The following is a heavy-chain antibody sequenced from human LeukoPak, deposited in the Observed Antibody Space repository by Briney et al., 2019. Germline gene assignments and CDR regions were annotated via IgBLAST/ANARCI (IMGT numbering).Heavy chain of an antibody. J-gene: IGHJ6*03. CDR1: GFSFRTYW. CDR2: IKEEGSEK. CDR3: ARGRTNVYYYMDV. V-gene: IGHV3-7*01. D-gene: IGHD1-1*01. Sequence: GGSLRLSCAASGFSFRTYWMSWVRQAPAKGREWVANIKEEGSEKYYVDSVKGRFTMSRDNAKNSLYLQMNSLRAEDTAVYYCARGRTNVYYYMDVWGKGTTVTISS.